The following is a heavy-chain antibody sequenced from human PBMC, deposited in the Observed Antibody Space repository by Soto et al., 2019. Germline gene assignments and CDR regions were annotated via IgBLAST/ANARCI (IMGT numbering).Heavy chain of an antibody. J-gene: IGHJ4*02. Sequence: PSETLSLTCTVSGGSINSGDYYWSWIRKPPGKGLEWIGYIYYSGSTYYNPSLKSRVTISVDTSKNQFSLKLSSVTAADTAVYYCARVEYYYDSFDYWGQGTLVTVSS. CDR1: GGSINSGDYY. D-gene: IGHD3-22*01. CDR2: IYYSGST. CDR3: ARVEYYYDSFDY. V-gene: IGHV4-30-4*01.